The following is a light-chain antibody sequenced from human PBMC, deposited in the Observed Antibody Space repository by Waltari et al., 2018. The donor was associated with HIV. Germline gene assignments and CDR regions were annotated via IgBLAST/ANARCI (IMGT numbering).Light chain of an antibody. Sequence: EIVLTQSPGTLPLSPGERATLSCRASQSVSSSYLAWYQQKPGQAPRLLIYGASSSATGIPDRFSGSGSGTDFTLTIGRLEPEDFAVYYCQQYGSSPYTFGQGTKLEIK. CDR1: QSVSSSY. CDR2: GAS. J-gene: IGKJ2*01. V-gene: IGKV3-20*01. CDR3: QQYGSSPYT.